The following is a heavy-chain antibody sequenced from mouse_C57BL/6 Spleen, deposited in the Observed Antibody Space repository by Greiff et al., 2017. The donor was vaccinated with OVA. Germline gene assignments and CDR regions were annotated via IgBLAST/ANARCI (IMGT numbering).Heavy chain of an antibody. V-gene: IGHV2-4*01. J-gene: IGHJ1*03. CDR2: IWSGGST. CDR1: GFSLTSYG. Sequence: QVQLKELGPGLVQPSQSLSITCTVSGFSLTSYGVHWVRQPPGKGLEWLGVIWSGGSTDYNAAFISRLSISKDNSKSQVFFKMNSLQADDTAIYYCAKSYDYVWYFDVWGTGTTVTVSS. CDR3: AKSYDYVWYFDV. D-gene: IGHD2-4*01.